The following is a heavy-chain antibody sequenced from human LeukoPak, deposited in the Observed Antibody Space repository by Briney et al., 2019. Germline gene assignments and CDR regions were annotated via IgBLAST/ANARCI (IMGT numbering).Heavy chain of an antibody. CDR2: IYYSGST. CDR3: ARAVAYYYGSGSRKTNWFDP. Sequence: TSETLSLTCAVYGGSFSGYYWSWIRQPPGKGLEWIGYIYYSGSTNYNPSLKSRVTISVDTSKNQSSLKLSSVTAADTAVYYCARAVAYYYGSGSRKTNWFDPWGQGTLVTVSS. J-gene: IGHJ5*02. CDR1: GGSFSGYY. V-gene: IGHV4-59*08. D-gene: IGHD3-10*01.